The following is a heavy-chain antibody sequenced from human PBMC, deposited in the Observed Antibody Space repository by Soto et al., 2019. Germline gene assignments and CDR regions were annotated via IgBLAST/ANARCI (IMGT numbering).Heavy chain of an antibody. CDR1: GGTFSSYT. CDR3: ATGRRYFDWSRY. D-gene: IGHD3-9*01. V-gene: IGHV1-69*02. J-gene: IGHJ4*02. Sequence: QVQLVQSGAEVKKPGSSVKVSCKASGGTFSSYTISWVRQAPGQGLEWMGRIIPILGIANYAQKFQGRVTVTADKSTSTAYMELSSLRSEDTGVYYCATGRRYFDWSRYWRQGPLVTVSS. CDR2: IIPILGIA.